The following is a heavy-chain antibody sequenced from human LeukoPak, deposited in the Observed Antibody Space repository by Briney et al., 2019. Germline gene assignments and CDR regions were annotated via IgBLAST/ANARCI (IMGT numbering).Heavy chain of an antibody. CDR2: IYHSGNT. CDR1: GYSIRSGYY. CDR3: ARGPGGAAGVYFDY. J-gene: IGHJ4*02. V-gene: IGHV4-38-2*02. D-gene: IGHD2-15*01. Sequence: PSETLSLTCTVSGYSIRSGYYWGWIRPPPGKEMEWIGSIYHSGNTYYNPSLKSRVIMSVDTSKNQFSLKLSSVTAADTAVYYCARGPGGAAGVYFDYWGQGTLVAVSS.